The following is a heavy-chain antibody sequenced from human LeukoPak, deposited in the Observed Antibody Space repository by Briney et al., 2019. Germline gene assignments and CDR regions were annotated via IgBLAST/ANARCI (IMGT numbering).Heavy chain of an antibody. CDR1: GGSFSGYY. J-gene: IGHJ3*02. CDR2: INHSGST. D-gene: IGHD2-2*01. Sequence: SETLSLTCAVYGGSFSGYYWSWIRQPPGKGLEWIGEINHSGSTNYNPSLKSRDTISVDTSKNQFSLRLSSVTAADTAVYYCARRRSHLNSVPADARAFDIWGQGTMVTVSS. CDR3: ARRRSHLNSVPADARAFDI. V-gene: IGHV4-34*01.